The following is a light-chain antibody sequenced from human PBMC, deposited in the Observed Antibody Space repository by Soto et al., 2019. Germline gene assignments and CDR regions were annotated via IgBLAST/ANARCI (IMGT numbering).Light chain of an antibody. CDR1: QSVSSSY. CDR2: GAS. V-gene: IGKV3-20*01. CDR3: PQYGSSPWT. Sequence: EIVLTQSPGTLSLSPGERATLCCRASQSVSSSYLAWYQQKPGQAPRLRIYGASSKATGIPGRFSGTGSGTDFAFTFSRLKPEDFAVYYCPQYGSSPWTFGEGTKVEIK. J-gene: IGKJ1*01.